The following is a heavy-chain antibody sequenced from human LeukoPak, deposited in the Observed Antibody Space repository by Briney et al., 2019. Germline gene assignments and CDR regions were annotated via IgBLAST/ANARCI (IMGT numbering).Heavy chain of an antibody. J-gene: IGHJ6*03. CDR1: GFTFSSYE. CDR2: ISSSGSTI. Sequence: QTGGSLRLSCAASGFTFSSYEMNWVRQAPGKGLEWVSYISSSGSTIYYADSVKGRFTISRDNSKNTLYLQMNSLKGDDTAVYYCAKDSAFYYIDVWGKGTTVIISS. V-gene: IGHV3-48*03. CDR3: AKDSAFYYIDV. D-gene: IGHD3-10*01.